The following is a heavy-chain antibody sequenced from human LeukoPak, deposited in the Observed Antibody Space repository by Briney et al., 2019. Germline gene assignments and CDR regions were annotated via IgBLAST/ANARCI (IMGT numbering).Heavy chain of an antibody. CDR3: ARVRERYFDWLPPDY. Sequence: GGSLRLSCAASGFTFSSYWMSWVRQAPGKGLEWVANIKQDGSEKYYVDSVKGRFTISRDNAKNSLYLQMNSLRAEDTAVYYCARVRERYFDWLPPDYWGQGTLVTASS. J-gene: IGHJ4*02. CDR1: GFTFSSYW. CDR2: IKQDGSEK. D-gene: IGHD3-9*01. V-gene: IGHV3-7*03.